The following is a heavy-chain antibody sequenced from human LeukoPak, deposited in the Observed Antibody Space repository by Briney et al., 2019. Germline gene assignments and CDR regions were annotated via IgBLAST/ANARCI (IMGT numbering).Heavy chain of an antibody. CDR3: ARFAVHRRLVVNGQFGLDY. V-gene: IGHV1-46*01. CDR2: INPSGGST. Sequence: ASVKVSCKASGYTFTSYYMHWVRQAPGQGLEWMGIINPSGGSTSYAQKFQGRVTMTRDTSTSTVYMELSSLRSEDTAVYFCARFAVHRRLVVNGQFGLDYWGQGTLVTVSS. CDR1: GYTFTSYY. J-gene: IGHJ4*02. D-gene: IGHD3-22*01.